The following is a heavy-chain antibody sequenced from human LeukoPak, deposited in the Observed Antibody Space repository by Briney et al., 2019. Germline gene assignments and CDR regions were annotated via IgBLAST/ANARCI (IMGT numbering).Heavy chain of an antibody. D-gene: IGHD5-18*01. Sequence: GGSLRLSCAASGFTLSSYWMSWVRQAPGNGPEFVANIKEDGSEKSYVDSVKGRFTISRDNAKKSVSLQMGSLRAEDTAVYYCARDPGYSAFDVWGQGAMVIVSS. V-gene: IGHV3-7*01. CDR3: ARDPGYSAFDV. CDR2: IKEDGSEK. CDR1: GFTLSSYW. J-gene: IGHJ3*01.